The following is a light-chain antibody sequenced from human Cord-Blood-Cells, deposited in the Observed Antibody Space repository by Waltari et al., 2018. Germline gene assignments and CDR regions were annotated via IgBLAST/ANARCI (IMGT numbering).Light chain of an antibody. V-gene: IGKV1-39*01. CDR1: QSISSY. CDR2: AAS. CDR3: QQSYSTPRT. Sequence: DIQMTQSPSSLSASVGNSVTITWRASQSISSYLNWYQQKPGKAPKPLIYAASSLQSGVPSRFSCSGSGTDFTLTISSLQPEDFATYYCQQSYSTPRTFGQGTKVEIK. J-gene: IGKJ1*01.